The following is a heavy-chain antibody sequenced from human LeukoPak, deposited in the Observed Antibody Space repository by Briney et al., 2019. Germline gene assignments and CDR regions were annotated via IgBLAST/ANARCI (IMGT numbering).Heavy chain of an antibody. CDR1: GGSFSGYY. D-gene: IGHD6-19*01. CDR2: INRRGST. CDR3: ARGGIVVATDY. V-gene: IGHV4-34*01. Sequence: SETLSLTCDVYGGSFSGYYWSWIRQPPGKGLEWIGEINRRGSTNYNPSLKSRVTISVDTSKNQFSLKLTSVTAADAAVYYCARGGIVVATDYWGQGTLVTVSS. J-gene: IGHJ4*02.